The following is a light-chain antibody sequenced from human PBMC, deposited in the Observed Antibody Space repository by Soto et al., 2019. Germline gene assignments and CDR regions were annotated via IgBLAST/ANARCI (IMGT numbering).Light chain of an antibody. J-gene: IGKJ5*01. CDR2: GAS. Sequence: IVSTHTPGTLTLYPGARATLYRRACRTVLRSYLAWYQQKPGQAPRLLIYGASTRATGIPARFSGSGSGTDFTLTISRLEPEDFALYYCQQRSNRPPEITFGQGTRLEIK. CDR3: QQRSNRPPEIT. CDR1: RTVLRSY. V-gene: IGKV3D-20*02.